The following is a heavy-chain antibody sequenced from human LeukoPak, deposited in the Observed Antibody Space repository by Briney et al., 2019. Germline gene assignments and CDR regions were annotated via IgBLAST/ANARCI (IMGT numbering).Heavy chain of an antibody. Sequence: SVKVSCKASGGTFSSYAISWVRQAPGQGLEWMGRIIPILGIANYAQKFQGRVTITADKSTSTAYMELSSLRSEDTAVYYCARTGPGVVAATLHNWFDPWGQGTLVTVSS. CDR2: IIPILGIA. D-gene: IGHD2-15*01. CDR3: ARTGPGVVAATLHNWFDP. V-gene: IGHV1-69*04. CDR1: GGTFSSYA. J-gene: IGHJ5*02.